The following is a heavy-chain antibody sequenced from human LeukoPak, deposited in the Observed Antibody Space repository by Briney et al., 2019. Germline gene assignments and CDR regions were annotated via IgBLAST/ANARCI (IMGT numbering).Heavy chain of an antibody. J-gene: IGHJ5*02. D-gene: IGHD3-3*01. CDR2: INTKSGRT. CDR1: GYSLTDYY. Sequence: ASVKVSCMTSGYSLTDYYIHWLRQAPGQGLEWMGWINTKSGRTSSARKFQGRVTMTRDPSITTVYMDMAWLTSDDTAIYFCARADFIDAGPYLIGPWGQGTLVTVSS. CDR3: ARADFIDAGPYLIGP. V-gene: IGHV1-2*02.